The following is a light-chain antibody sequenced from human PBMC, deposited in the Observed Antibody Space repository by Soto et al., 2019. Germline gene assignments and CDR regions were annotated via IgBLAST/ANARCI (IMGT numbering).Light chain of an antibody. CDR2: AAS. Sequence: DVQMTQSPSSLSASVGDRVTITCRASQGISNYLAWYQQKPGKVPSLLIYAASTLQSGVPSRFSGSGSGTEFTLTISSLQPEDVATYYCQKYYSAPFTFGPGTKVDIK. J-gene: IGKJ3*01. V-gene: IGKV1-27*01. CDR1: QGISNY. CDR3: QKYYSAPFT.